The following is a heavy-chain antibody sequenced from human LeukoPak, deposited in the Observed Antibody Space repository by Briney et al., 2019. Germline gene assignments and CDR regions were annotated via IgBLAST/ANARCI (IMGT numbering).Heavy chain of an antibody. Sequence: PSETLSLTCTVSGGSISSISYYWGWIRQPPGKGLEWIGSIYYSGSTYYNPSLKSRVTISVDTSKNQFSLKLSSVTAADTAVYYCARELGDSSSNWFDPWGQGTLVTVSS. CDR1: GGSISSISYY. CDR3: ARELGDSSSNWFDP. D-gene: IGHD3-22*01. J-gene: IGHJ5*02. CDR2: IYYSGST. V-gene: IGHV4-39*07.